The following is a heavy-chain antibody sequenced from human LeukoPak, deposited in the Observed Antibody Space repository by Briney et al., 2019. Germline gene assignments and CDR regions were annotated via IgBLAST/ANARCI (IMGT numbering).Heavy chain of an antibody. J-gene: IGHJ3*02. CDR2: IYLGDSEN. D-gene: IGHD1/OR15-1a*01. CDR1: GYNFASSW. V-gene: IGHV5-51*01. CDR3: ARQGTTRRSGHDAFDI. Sequence: GESLKIPCKGSGYNFASSWIGWVRQMPGKGLEWMGIIYLGDSENRYSPSFQGQVTISADKSISTAYLQWSSLKASDTATYYCARQGTTRRSGHDAFDIWGQGTMVTVSS.